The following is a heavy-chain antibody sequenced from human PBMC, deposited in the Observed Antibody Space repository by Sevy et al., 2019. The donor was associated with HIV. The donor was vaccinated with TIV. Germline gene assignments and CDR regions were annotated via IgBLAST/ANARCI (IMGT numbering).Heavy chain of an antibody. Sequence: GGSLRLSCAASGFTFSSYWMSWVRRAPGKGLEWVANIKQDGSEKYYVDSVKGRFTISRDNAKNYLYVQMNSLRAEDTAVYYCARDGDELELRHFDYWGQGTLVTVSS. D-gene: IGHD1-7*01. J-gene: IGHJ4*02. CDR2: IKQDGSEK. V-gene: IGHV3-7*01. CDR1: GFTFSSYW. CDR3: ARDGDELELRHFDY.